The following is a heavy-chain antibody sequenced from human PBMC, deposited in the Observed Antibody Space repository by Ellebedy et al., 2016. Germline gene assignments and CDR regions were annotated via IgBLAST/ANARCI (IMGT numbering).Heavy chain of an antibody. J-gene: IGHJ5*02. V-gene: IGHV3-49*03. CDR2: IRSKAYGGTV. D-gene: IGHD3-16*01. CDR3: TVGPPGELLIHMYYES. Sequence: GESLKISCTVFGSTIGDYAMSWFRQAPGKGLEWVGFIRSKAYGGTVEYAASVKDRFIISRDESKSIAYLQMNSLKTEDTALYYCTVGPPGELLIHMYYESWGQGTLVTVSS. CDR1: GSTIGDYA.